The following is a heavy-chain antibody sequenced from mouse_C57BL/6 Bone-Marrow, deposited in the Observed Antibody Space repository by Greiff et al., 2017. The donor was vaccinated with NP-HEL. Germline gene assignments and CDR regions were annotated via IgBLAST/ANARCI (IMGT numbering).Heavy chain of an antibody. J-gene: IGHJ4*01. CDR3: ARNCGYYGYDEAMDY. D-gene: IGHD2-2*01. Sequence: VQLQESGPGLVQPSQSLSITCTVSGFSLPSYGVHWVRQSPGKGLEWLGVIWSGGSTDYNAAFISRLSISKDNSKSQVFFKMNSLQADDTAIYYCARNCGYYGYDEAMDYWGQGTSVTVSS. CDR1: GFSLPSYG. V-gene: IGHV2-2*01. CDR2: IWSGGST.